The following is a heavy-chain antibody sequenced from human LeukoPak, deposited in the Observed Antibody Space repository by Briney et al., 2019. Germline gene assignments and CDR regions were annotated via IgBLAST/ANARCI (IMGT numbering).Heavy chain of an antibody. J-gene: IGHJ6*03. D-gene: IGHD1-26*01. Sequence: SETPSLTCNVSGYSIFTDYFWGWLRQPPGKGLEWIGSIYHTGSTFYNPSLKSRVTISIDTSKNQFSLKLSSVTAADTAVYYCARGVGATNWNYYIDVWGKGTTVTVSS. CDR3: ARGVGATNWNYYIDV. CDR2: IYHTGST. CDR1: GYSIFTDYF. V-gene: IGHV4-38-2*02.